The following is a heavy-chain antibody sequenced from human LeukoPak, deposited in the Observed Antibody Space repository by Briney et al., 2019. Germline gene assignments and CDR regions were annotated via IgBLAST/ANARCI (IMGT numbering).Heavy chain of an antibody. CDR1: GFTFSSYG. Sequence: GSLRLSCAASGFTFSSYGMHWVRQAPGKGLEWVAVISYDGSNKYYADSVKGRFTISRDNSKNTLYPQMNSLRAEDTAVYYCAKDARLTVVVPAAIDYWGQGTLVTVSS. CDR2: ISYDGSNK. CDR3: AKDARLTVVVPAAIDY. D-gene: IGHD2-2*01. V-gene: IGHV3-30*19. J-gene: IGHJ4*02.